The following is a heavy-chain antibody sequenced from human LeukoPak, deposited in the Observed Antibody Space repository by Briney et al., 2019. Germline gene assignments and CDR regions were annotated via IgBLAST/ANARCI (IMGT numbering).Heavy chain of an antibody. CDR3: ARGAYYYGSGSYPFDY. J-gene: IGHJ4*02. Sequence: SETLSLTCTVSGDSISSYYWSWIRQPAGKGLEWIGRIFIGGSTNYNPSLKSRVTMSVDTSKNQFSLKLTSVTAADTAVYYCARGAYYYGSGSYPFDYWGQGTLVTVSS. CDR1: GDSISSYY. D-gene: IGHD3-10*01. CDR2: IFIGGST. V-gene: IGHV4-4*07.